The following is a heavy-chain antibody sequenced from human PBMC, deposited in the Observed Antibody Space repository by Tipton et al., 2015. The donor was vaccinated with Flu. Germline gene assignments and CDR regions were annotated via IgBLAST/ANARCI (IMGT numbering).Heavy chain of an antibody. CDR1: GYSISSGYY. J-gene: IGHJ6*03. V-gene: IGHV4-38-2*01. Sequence: TLSLTCAVSGYSISSGYYWGWIRQPPGKGLEWIGSIYHSGSTYYNPSLKSRVTISVDTSKNQFSLKLSSVTAADTAVYYCASEGATADYYYYMDVWGKGTTVTVSS. D-gene: IGHD5-12*01. CDR3: ASEGATADYYYYMDV. CDR2: IYHSGST.